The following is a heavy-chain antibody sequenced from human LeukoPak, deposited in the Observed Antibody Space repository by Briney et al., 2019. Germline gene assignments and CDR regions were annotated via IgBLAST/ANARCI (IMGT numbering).Heavy chain of an antibody. CDR3: ARGGRIAAAGTGYFDY. V-gene: IGHV4-61*01. J-gene: IGHJ4*02. Sequence: SETLSLTCTVSGGSLSSGSYYWSWIRQPPGKGLEWIGYIYYSGSTNYNPSLKSRVTISVDTSKNQFSLKLSSVTAADTAVYYCARGGRIAAAGTGYFDYWGQGTLVTVSS. CDR2: IYYSGST. D-gene: IGHD6-13*01. CDR1: GGSLSSGSYY.